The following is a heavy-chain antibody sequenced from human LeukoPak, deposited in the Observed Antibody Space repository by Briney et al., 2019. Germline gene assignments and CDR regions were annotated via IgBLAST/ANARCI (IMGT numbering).Heavy chain of an antibody. D-gene: IGHD5-24*01. CDR2: IYYGGST. CDR1: GGSISSHY. J-gene: IGHJ4*02. Sequence: SETLSFTCTVSGGSISSHYWSWIRQPPGKGLEWIGYIYYGGSTNYNPSLKSRVTISVDTSKNQFSLKLSSVTAADTAVYYCARGGRRDGHFDYWGQGTLVTVSS. CDR3: ARGGRRDGHFDY. V-gene: IGHV4-59*11.